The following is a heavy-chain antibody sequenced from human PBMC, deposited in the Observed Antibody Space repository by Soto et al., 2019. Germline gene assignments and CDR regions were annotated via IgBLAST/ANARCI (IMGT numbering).Heavy chain of an antibody. CDR2: TYYSGST. Sequence: SETLSLTCTVSGGSISSGDYYWSWIRQPPGKGLEWIGYTYYSGSTYYNPSLKSRVTISVDTSKNQFSLKLSSVTAADTAVYYCARVVPAAVDYYYYGMDGWGQGTTVTVSS. J-gene: IGHJ6*02. V-gene: IGHV4-30-4*01. CDR3: ARVVPAAVDYYYYGMDG. CDR1: GGSISSGDYY. D-gene: IGHD2-2*01.